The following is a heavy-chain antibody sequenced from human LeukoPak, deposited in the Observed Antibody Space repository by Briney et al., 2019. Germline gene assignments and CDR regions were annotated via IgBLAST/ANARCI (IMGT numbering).Heavy chain of an antibody. J-gene: IGHJ4*02. CDR3: ARALDYGDYGLGY. CDR2: IKEDGSEK. D-gene: IGHD4-17*01. CDR1: GFTFSRYW. V-gene: IGHV3-7*03. Sequence: GGSLRLSCAAFGFTFSRYWMSWVRQAPGNGLEWVANIKEDGSEKYYVESVKGRFTISRDNAKNSLYLQMNSLRAEDTAVYYCARALDYGDYGLGYWGQGTLVTVSS.